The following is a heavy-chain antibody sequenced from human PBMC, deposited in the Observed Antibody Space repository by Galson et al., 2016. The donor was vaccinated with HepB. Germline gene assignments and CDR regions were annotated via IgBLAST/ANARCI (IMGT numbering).Heavy chain of an antibody. Sequence: SETLSLTCVLYDGSFGGYFWTWIRQPPGKGLEWIGEINERGSTKYNPSLKGRVTISVDRSKNQFSLKLSAVKAADTAVYYCARSDGLGDYFQHWGQGTLVTVSS. CDR2: INERGST. CDR1: DGSFGGYF. J-gene: IGHJ1*01. D-gene: IGHD2-2*03. V-gene: IGHV4-34*01. CDR3: ARSDGLGDYFQH.